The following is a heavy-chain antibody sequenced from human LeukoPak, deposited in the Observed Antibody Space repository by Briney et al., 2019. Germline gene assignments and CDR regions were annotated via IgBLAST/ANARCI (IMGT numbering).Heavy chain of an antibody. CDR1: GFTFSSYA. CDR2: ISSSSSYI. V-gene: IGHV3-21*01. Sequence: PGGSLRLSCAASGFTFSSYAMNWVRQAPGKGLEWVSSISSSSSYIYYADSVKGRFTISRDNAKNSLYLQMNSLRAEDTAVYYCARDWGARGGYWGQGTLVTVSS. J-gene: IGHJ4*02. D-gene: IGHD3-16*01. CDR3: ARDWGARGGY.